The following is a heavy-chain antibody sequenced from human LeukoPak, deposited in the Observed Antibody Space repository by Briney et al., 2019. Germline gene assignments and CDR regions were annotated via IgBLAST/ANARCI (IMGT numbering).Heavy chain of an antibody. Sequence: PSETLSLTCTVSGYSISSGYYWGWIRQPPGKGLEWIGSIYHSGSTYYNPSLKSRVTISVDTSKNQFSLKLSSVTAADTAVYYCARGWYGSGSYYILPMDVWGKGTTVTVSS. J-gene: IGHJ6*03. D-gene: IGHD3-10*01. CDR1: GYSISSGYY. CDR3: ARGWYGSGSYYILPMDV. CDR2: IYHSGST. V-gene: IGHV4-38-2*02.